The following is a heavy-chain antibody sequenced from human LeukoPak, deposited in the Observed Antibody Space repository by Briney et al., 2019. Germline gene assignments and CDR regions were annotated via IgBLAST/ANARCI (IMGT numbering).Heavy chain of an antibody. Sequence: ASVKVSCKASGYTFTGYYMHWVRQAPGQGLEWMGWINPNSGGTNYAQKFQGRVTMTRDTSISTAYMELSRLRSDDTAVYYCARGQAPGSWLSPFYYYYMDVWGKGTTVTVSS. J-gene: IGHJ6*03. CDR2: INPNSGGT. D-gene: IGHD3-22*01. CDR3: ARGQAPGSWLSPFYYYYMDV. V-gene: IGHV1-2*02. CDR1: GYTFTGYY.